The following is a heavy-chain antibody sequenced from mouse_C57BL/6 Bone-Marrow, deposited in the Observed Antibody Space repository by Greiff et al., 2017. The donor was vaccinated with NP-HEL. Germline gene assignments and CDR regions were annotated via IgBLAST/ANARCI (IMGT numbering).Heavy chain of an antibody. Sequence: QVQLQQSGPGLVQPSQSLSITCTVSGFSLTSYGVHWVRQSPGKGLEWLGVIWSGGSTDYNAAFISRLSISKDNSKSQVFFKMNSLQADDTAIYYCARIYGYDLYYAMDYWGQGTSVTVSS. CDR2: IWSGGST. V-gene: IGHV2-2*01. CDR3: ARIYGYDLYYAMDY. D-gene: IGHD2-2*01. J-gene: IGHJ4*01. CDR1: GFSLTSYG.